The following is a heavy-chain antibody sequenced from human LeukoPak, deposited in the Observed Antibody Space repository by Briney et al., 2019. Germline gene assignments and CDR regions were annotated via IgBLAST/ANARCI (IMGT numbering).Heavy chain of an antibody. CDR1: GGSISSHY. V-gene: IGHV4-4*07. Sequence: SETLSLTCTVSGGSISSHYWSWIRQPAGKGLEWIGRIYTSGSTNYNPSLKSRVTMSVDTSKNQFSLKLSSVTAADTAVYYCARSPYGSGSMSMRYYYGMDVWGQGTTVTVSS. CDR2: IYTSGST. CDR3: ARSPYGSGSMSMRYYYGMDV. D-gene: IGHD3-10*01. J-gene: IGHJ6*02.